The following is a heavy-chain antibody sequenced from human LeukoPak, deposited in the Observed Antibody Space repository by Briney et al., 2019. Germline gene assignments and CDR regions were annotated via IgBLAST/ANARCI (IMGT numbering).Heavy chain of an antibody. CDR1: GGSISSGGYY. Sequence: PSQTLSLTCTVSGGSISSGGYYWSWTRQHPGKGLEWIGYIYYGGSTYYNPSLKSRVTISVDTSKNQFSLKLSSVTAADTAVYYCARVDYDFWSGYYVAFDIWGQGTMVTVSS. J-gene: IGHJ3*02. V-gene: IGHV4-31*03. CDR2: IYYGGST. D-gene: IGHD3-3*01. CDR3: ARVDYDFWSGYYVAFDI.